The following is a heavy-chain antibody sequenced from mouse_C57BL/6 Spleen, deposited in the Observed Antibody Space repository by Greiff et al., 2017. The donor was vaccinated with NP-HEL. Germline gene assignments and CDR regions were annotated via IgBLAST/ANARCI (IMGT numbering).Heavy chain of an antibody. CDR3: ARTDLGATRYFDV. CDR1: GYTFTDYN. Sequence: VQLQQSGPELVKPGASVKIPCKASGYTFTDYNMDWVKQSHGKSLEWIGDINPNNGGTIYNQKFKGKATLTVDKSSSTAYMELRSLTSEDTAVYYCARTDLGATRYFDVWGTGTTVTVSS. CDR2: INPNNGGT. J-gene: IGHJ1*03. V-gene: IGHV1-18*01. D-gene: IGHD1-1*01.